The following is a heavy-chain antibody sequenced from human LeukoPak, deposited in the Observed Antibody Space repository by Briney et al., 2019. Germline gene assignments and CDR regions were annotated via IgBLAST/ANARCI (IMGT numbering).Heavy chain of an antibody. V-gene: IGHV1-69*05. J-gene: IGHJ6*03. Sequence: SVKVSCKATGGTFSSYAISWVRQAPGQGLEWMGGIIPIFGTANYAQKFQGRVTITTDESTSTAYMELSSLRSEDTAVYYCARGTDYYYYYMDVWGKGTTVTVSS. CDR2: IIPIFGTA. CDR1: GGTFSSYA. CDR3: ARGTDYYYYYMDV.